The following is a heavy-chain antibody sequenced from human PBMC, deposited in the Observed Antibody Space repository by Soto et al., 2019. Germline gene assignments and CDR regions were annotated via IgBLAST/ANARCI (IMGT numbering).Heavy chain of an antibody. J-gene: IGHJ5*02. CDR3: ARGSLWFDL. V-gene: IGHV4-61*01. CDR2: IFYSGST. CDR1: GCSVSSGSYY. Sequence: SETLSLTCTVSGCSVSSGSYYWSWLRQPPGRGLDWLGYIFYSGSTNYNPSLKSRVTISVDTSKNQFSLKLSSVTAADTAGYYCARGSLWFDLWGQGTLVTVSS.